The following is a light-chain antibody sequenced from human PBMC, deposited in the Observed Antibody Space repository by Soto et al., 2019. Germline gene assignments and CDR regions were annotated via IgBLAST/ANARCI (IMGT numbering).Light chain of an antibody. CDR2: DVN. Sequence: QSALTQPASVSGSPGQSITISCTGTSSDIGAYKYVSWYQQHPGKAPKLMIYDVNNRPSGVSSRFSGSKSGNTASLTISRLQAEDEADYYCSSYTSTSTVDVVFGGGTKLTVL. V-gene: IGLV2-14*01. J-gene: IGLJ2*01. CDR3: SSYTSTSTVDVV. CDR1: SSDIGAYKY.